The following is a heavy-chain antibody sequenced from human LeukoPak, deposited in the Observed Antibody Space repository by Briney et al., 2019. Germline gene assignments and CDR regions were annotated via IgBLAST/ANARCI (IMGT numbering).Heavy chain of an antibody. J-gene: IGHJ4*02. CDR3: AKDLVRQLSAPFDY. CDR2: ISWNSGSI. D-gene: IGHD5-18*01. Sequence: GGSLRLSCAASGFTFSSYAMSWVRQAPGKGLEWFSGISWNSGSIGYADSVKGRFTISRDNAKNSLYLQMNSLRAEDTALYYCAKDLVRQLSAPFDYWGQGTLVTVSS. CDR1: GFTFSSYA. V-gene: IGHV3-9*01.